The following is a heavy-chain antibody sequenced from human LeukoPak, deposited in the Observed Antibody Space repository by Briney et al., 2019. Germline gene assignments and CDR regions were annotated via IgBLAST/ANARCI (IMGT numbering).Heavy chain of an antibody. CDR3: ARDRTGTGYSSGSLDY. Sequence: ASVKVSCKASGYTFTGYYMHWVRQAPGQGLEWMGWINPNSGGTNYAQKFQGRVTMTRDTSISTAYMELSRLRSDDTAVYYCARDRTGTGYSSGSLDYWGQGTLVTVSS. J-gene: IGHJ4*02. D-gene: IGHD6-19*01. CDR2: INPNSGGT. CDR1: GYTFTGYY. V-gene: IGHV1-2*02.